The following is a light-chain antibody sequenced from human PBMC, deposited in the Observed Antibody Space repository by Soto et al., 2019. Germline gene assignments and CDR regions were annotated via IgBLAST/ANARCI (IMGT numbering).Light chain of an antibody. J-gene: IGKJ4*01. CDR3: QLYSSSSLT. Sequence: EIVLTQSPGTLSLSPGERATLSCRASQSVSSTYLAWYQQKPGQAPRLLIYRSSSRATGIPDRVSGSGSGTDFTLTISRLEPDDSAVYYCQLYSSSSLTFGGGTKVEIK. V-gene: IGKV3-20*01. CDR2: RSS. CDR1: QSVSSTY.